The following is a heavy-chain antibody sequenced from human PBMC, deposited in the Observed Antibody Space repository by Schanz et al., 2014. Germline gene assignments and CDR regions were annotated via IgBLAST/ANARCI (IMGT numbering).Heavy chain of an antibody. D-gene: IGHD3-22*01. J-gene: IGHJ4*02. CDR3: AKSYDTSGYSGFDY. CDR1: GFISDYG. Sequence: QVHLVESGGGVVQPGRSLRLSCAGSGFISDYGMHWVRQAPGRGLEWVAVISYHGSEKYYADSVKGRFTISRDNSKNTLYLQMNSLRTEDTAVYFCAKSYDTSGYSGFDYWGQGTLVTVSS. CDR2: ISYHGSEK. V-gene: IGHV3-30*18.